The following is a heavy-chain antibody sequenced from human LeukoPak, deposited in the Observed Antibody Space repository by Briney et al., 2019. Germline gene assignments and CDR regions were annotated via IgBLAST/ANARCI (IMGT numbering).Heavy chain of an antibody. CDR2: IGSSGATR. J-gene: IGHJ4*02. CDR3: ARYGDYSFDY. D-gene: IGHD4-17*01. V-gene: IGHV3-48*03. CDR1: GFTFNSYE. Sequence: RGSLRLSCAASGFTFNSYEMNCVRQAPGKGLEWLSYIGSSGATRYYADSVEGRFTVSRDNAKNSLYLQMNSLRAEDTAVYYCARYGDYSFDYWGQGTLVTVSS.